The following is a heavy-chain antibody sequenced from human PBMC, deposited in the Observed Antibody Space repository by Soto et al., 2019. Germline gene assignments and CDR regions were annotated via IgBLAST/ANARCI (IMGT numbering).Heavy chain of an antibody. D-gene: IGHD6-13*01. CDR3: AKDGKSSSWYDYHYFDY. CDR1: GFTFDDYA. V-gene: IGHV3-9*01. J-gene: IGHJ4*02. CDR2: ISWNSGSI. Sequence: EVQLVESGGGLVQRGRSLRLSCAASGFTFDDYAMHWVRQAPGKGLEWVSGISWNSGSIGYADSVKGRFTISRDNAKNSLYLQMNSLRAEDTALCYCAKDGKSSSWYDYHYFDYWGQGTLVTVSS.